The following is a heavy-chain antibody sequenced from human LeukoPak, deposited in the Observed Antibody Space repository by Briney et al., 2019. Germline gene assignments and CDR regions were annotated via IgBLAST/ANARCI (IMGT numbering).Heavy chain of an antibody. CDR1: GFTFSSCA. V-gene: IGHV3-23*01. CDR2: IIDSGNSI. D-gene: IGHD3-22*01. Sequence: PGGSLRLSCAASGFTFSSCAMSWVRQAPGKGLEWVSTIIDSGNSIYYADSAEGRFTISRDNAKNSLYLQMNSLRAEDTAVYYCARDPYYYDSSGYSPWGQGTLVTVSS. CDR3: ARDPYYYDSSGYSP. J-gene: IGHJ4*02.